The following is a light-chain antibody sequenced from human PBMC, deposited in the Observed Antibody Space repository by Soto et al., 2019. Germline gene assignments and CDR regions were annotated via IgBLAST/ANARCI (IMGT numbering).Light chain of an antibody. V-gene: IGKV1-5*01. CDR3: HQYKSYLYS. CDR1: QTIGTW. Sequence: DIQMTQSPSTLSATVGDRVTITCRASQTIGTWLAWYQHKPGKAPKFQIYHASSLETGVPSRFSGSGSGTEFTLTITNLQPEDFATYYCHQYKSYLYSFGQGTKLEI. CDR2: HAS. J-gene: IGKJ2*01.